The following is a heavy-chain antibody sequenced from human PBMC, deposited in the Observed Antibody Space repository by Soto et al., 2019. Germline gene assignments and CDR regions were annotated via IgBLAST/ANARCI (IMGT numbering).Heavy chain of an antibody. CDR3: AKKGLAVGGQDWFDP. Sequence: EVQLLESGGGLVQPGGSLRLSCVASGFTFSSYAMNWVRQAPGKGLEWVSAISGSGGITYYADSVKGRFTISRDNSKNTLDRRMNSLRAADTAVYSCAKKGLAVGGQDWFDPWGQGTLVTVSS. V-gene: IGHV3-23*01. J-gene: IGHJ5*02. CDR2: ISGSGGIT. CDR1: GFTFSSYA. D-gene: IGHD6-19*01.